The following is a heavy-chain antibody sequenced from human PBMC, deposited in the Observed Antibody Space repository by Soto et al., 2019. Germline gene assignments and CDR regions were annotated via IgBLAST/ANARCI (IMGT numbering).Heavy chain of an antibody. CDR1: GGTFSSYA. V-gene: IGHV1-69*01. CDR2: IIPIFGTA. Sequence: QVQLVQSGAKVKKPGSSVKVSCKASGGTFSSYAISWVRQAPGQGLEWMGGIIPIFGTANYAQKFQGRVTITADESTSKAYMELSSLRSEDTAVYYCARGDIVVVTARPKYFQHWGQGTLVTVSS. J-gene: IGHJ1*01. D-gene: IGHD2-21*02. CDR3: ARGDIVVVTARPKYFQH.